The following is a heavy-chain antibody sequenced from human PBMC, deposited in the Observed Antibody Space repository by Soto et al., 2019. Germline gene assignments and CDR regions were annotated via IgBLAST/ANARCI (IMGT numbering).Heavy chain of an antibody. CDR3: AKAQNYDFWSGYSLDY. CDR1: GFTFSSYG. V-gene: IGHV3-30*18. Sequence: GGSLRLSCAASGFTFSSYGMHWVRQAPGKGLEWVAVISYDGSNKYYADSVKGRFTISRDNSKNTLYLQMNSLRAEDTAVYYCAKAQNYDFWSGYSLDYWGQGTLVTVSS. CDR2: ISYDGSNK. D-gene: IGHD3-3*01. J-gene: IGHJ4*02.